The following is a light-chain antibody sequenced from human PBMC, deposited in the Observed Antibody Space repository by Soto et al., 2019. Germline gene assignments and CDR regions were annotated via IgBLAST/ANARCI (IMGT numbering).Light chain of an antibody. CDR2: KAS. J-gene: IGKJ1*01. V-gene: IGKV1-5*03. CDR3: QQYNSYRA. Sequence: IQMTQSPSTLSASVGDRITITCRASQSISHWLAWHQQKPGKAPTLLIYKASTLAPGVPSRFSGSGSGTEFTLTISSLQPDDFATYYCQQYNSYRAFGQGTKVDIK. CDR1: QSISHW.